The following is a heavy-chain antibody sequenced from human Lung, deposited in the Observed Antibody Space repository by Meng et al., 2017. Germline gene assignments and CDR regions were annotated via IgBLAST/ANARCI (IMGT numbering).Heavy chain of an antibody. D-gene: IGHD6-19*01. Sequence: SGPVLVKPSRPLSLTCSVSGGSIGSINWLSWDRQPPGKGLEWNGESYHNGNTNYNPSLKSRVTISVDKSKNQFSLKLSSVTGADTAVYYVARRGMWLDPQNFDYWGQGTLVTVSS. J-gene: IGHJ4*02. CDR3: ARRGMWLDPQNFDY. V-gene: IGHV4-4*02. CDR2: SYHNGNT. CDR1: GGSIGSINW.